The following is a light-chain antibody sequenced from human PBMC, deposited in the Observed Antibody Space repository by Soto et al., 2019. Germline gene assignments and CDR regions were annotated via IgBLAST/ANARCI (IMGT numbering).Light chain of an antibody. CDR2: AAS. J-gene: IGKJ1*01. CDR3: QQLNNYPRT. Sequence: IPLTQYPSSLSASVGDRVTITCRASQGISSYLAWYQQKPGKAPKLLISAASTLQSGVPSRFSGSGSGTEFTLTITSLQPEDFATYYCQQLNNYPRTFGQGGKVDI. V-gene: IGKV1-9*01. CDR1: QGISSY.